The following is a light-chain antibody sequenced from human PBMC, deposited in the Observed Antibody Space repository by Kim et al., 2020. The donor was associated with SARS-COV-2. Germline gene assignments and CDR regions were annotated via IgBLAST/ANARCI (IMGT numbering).Light chain of an antibody. CDR1: LSVSRY. V-gene: IGKV3-11*01. J-gene: IGKJ1*01. CDR3: QHRVNWPWT. CDR2: DAS. Sequence: EIVLTQSPGTLYLSPGERATLSCRASLSVSRYLGWYQQKPGQAPRLVIYDASTRAPGIPGRFSGSGSGTDFTLTISSLEPEDFAVYYCQHRVNWPWTFGQGTKVDIK.